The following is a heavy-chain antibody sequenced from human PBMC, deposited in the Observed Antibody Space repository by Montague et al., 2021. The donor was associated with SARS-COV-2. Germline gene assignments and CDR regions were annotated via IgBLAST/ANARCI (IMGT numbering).Heavy chain of an antibody. Sequence: TLSLTCTVSGGSISKGGYYWTWIRQPAGAGLEWIGHIYTSGSTKYNPSLKSRVTVSVDTSHNQFSLKLSSVSAADTAVYYCARARGGEGIAVRTFDSWGQGTLVSVSS. V-gene: IGHV4-61*09. CDR1: GGSISKGGYY. CDR2: IYTSGST. D-gene: IGHD6-19*01. CDR3: ARARGGEGIAVRTFDS. J-gene: IGHJ4*02.